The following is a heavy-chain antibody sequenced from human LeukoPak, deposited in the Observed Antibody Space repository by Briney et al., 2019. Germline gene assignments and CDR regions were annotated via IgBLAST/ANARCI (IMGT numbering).Heavy chain of an antibody. D-gene: IGHD1-26*01. J-gene: IGHJ4*02. CDR2: ISASGVMT. Sequence: GGSLRLSCAASGFTFTKYAMTWVRQAPGKGLAWVSSISASGVMTYYADSVKGRFTVSRDNSKNSLYLQMSSLTAADTAVYYCAKDRSIGTYYTFDHWGQGTLVTVSS. CDR1: GFTFTKYA. CDR3: AKDRSIGTYYTFDH. V-gene: IGHV3-23*01.